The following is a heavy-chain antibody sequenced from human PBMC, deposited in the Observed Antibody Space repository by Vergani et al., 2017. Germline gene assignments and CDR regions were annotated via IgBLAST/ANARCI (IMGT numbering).Heavy chain of an antibody. CDR3: ARHSTVEWLVKLGWIDP. D-gene: IGHD6-19*01. V-gene: IGHV4-39*01. Sequence: QLQLQESGPGRVKPSATLSLTCSVSGASIRSSNYYWGWIRQPPGKGREWIASIYYSGSTYYNPSLKSRGTISVDTSKNQFSLKLSSVTAADTAVYFCARHSTVEWLVKLGWIDPWGQGILVTVSS. CDR1: GASIRSSNYY. CDR2: IYYSGST. J-gene: IGHJ5*02.